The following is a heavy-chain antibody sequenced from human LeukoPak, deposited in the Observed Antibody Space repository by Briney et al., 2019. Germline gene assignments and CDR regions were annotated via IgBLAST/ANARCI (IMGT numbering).Heavy chain of an antibody. CDR2: IYTSGST. V-gene: IGHV4-61*02. J-gene: IGHJ6*03. CDR1: GGSISSGSYY. D-gene: IGHD3-10*01. Sequence: PSETLSLTCTVSGGSISSGSYYWHWIRQPAGKGLEWIGRIYTSGSTNYNPSLKSRVTISVDTSKNQFSLRLTSVTAADTAVYYCAREGDVGSGSYYKGPSYYYMDVWGKGTTVTISS. CDR3: AREGDVGSGSYYKGPSYYYMDV.